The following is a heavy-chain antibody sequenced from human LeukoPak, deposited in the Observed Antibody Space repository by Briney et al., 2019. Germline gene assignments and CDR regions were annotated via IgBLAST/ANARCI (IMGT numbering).Heavy chain of an antibody. CDR2: ISGSGGST. V-gene: IGHV3-23*01. J-gene: IGHJ3*01. Sequence: GGSLRLSCAASGFTFSSYGMSWVRQAPGKGLEWVSAISGSGGSTYYADSVKGRFTISRDNSKNTLYLQMNSLRAEDTAIYYCTTDPRYYDSSGHYYLVEAFDVWGQGTKVIVSS. CDR1: GFTFSSYG. CDR3: TTDPRYYDSSGHYYLVEAFDV. D-gene: IGHD3-22*01.